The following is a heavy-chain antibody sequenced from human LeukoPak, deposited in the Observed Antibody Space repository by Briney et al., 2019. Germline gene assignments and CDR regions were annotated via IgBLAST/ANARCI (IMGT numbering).Heavy chain of an antibody. D-gene: IGHD3-22*01. Sequence: PSETLSLTCTVSGGSISSGSYYWSWIRQPAGKGLEWIVRIYTSGSTNYNPSLKSRVTISVDTSKNQFSLKLSSVPAADTAVYYCARGMGYYDSSGSRYYYYMDVWGKGTTVTVSS. CDR2: IYTSGST. J-gene: IGHJ6*03. CDR3: ARGMGYYDSSGSRYYYYMDV. V-gene: IGHV4-61*02. CDR1: GGSISSGSYY.